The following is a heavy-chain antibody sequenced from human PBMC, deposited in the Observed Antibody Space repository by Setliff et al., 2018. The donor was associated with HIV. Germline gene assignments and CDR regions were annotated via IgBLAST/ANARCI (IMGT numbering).Heavy chain of an antibody. Sequence: KTSETLSLTCTVSGGSISSSSYYWGWIRQPPGKGLEWIGNIYYSGSTYYNPSLKSRVTISVDTSENQFSLRLNSVTAADTAVYYCARYRYYYDSSGYGRWFDPWGQGTLVNVS. CDR2: IYYSGST. CDR1: GGSISSSSYY. D-gene: IGHD3-22*01. J-gene: IGHJ5*02. V-gene: IGHV4-39*01. CDR3: ARYRYYYDSSGYGRWFDP.